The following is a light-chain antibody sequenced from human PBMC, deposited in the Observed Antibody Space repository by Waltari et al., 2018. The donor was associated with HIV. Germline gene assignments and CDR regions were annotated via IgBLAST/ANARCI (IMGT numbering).Light chain of an antibody. J-gene: IGKJ4*01. CDR3: QQRFNWVT. V-gene: IGKV3-11*01. CDR2: DTS. CDR1: QSVGTY. Sequence: EIVFTQSPVTLSLSPGDRATLSCRASQSVGTYSAWYQQKSGQAPRLLIYDTSNRATGIPARFSGSGSGTDFTLTISSLEPEDFAVYYCQQRFNWVTFGGGTKVELK.